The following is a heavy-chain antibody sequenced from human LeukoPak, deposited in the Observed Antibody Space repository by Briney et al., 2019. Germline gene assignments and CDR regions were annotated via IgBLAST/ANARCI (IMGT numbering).Heavy chain of an antibody. D-gene: IGHD6-13*01. V-gene: IGHV4-39*07. CDR3: ARGLGSSWYRAFGFDP. J-gene: IGHJ5*02. Sequence: PSETLSLTCTVSGGSISSSSYYWGWIRQPPGKGLEWIGRIYYSGSTYYNPSLKSPVTISVDTSKNQFSLKLSSVTAADTAVYYCARGLGSSWYRAFGFDPWGQGTLVTVSS. CDR1: GGSISSSSYY. CDR2: IYYSGST.